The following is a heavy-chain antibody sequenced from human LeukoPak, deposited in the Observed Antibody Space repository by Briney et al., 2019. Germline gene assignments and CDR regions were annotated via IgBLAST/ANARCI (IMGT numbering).Heavy chain of an antibody. CDR3: RKGNYDILTGYSTTPDYFDY. CDR2: INHSGST. CDR1: GGSFSGYY. D-gene: IGHD3-9*01. V-gene: IGHV4-34*01. J-gene: IGHJ4*02. Sequence: SKTLSLTCAVYGGSFSGYYWSWIRQPPGKGLEWIGEINHSGSTNYNPSLKSRVTISVDTSKNQFSLKLSSVTAADTAVYYCRKGNYDILTGYSTTPDYFDYWGQGTLVTVSS.